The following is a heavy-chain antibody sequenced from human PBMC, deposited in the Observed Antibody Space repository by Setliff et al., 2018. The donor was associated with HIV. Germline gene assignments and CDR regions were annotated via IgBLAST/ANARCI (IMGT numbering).Heavy chain of an antibody. CDR1: GGSIGSFY. CDR3: ARDEWLLDWSFDL. D-gene: IGHD3-3*01. Sequence: PSETLSLTCTVSGGSIGSFYWSWIRQPPGKTLEWIGYVSYSGSTKYKPSLKSRVTISVDTSKNQFSLKLSSVTAADTAVYYCARDEWLLDWSFDLWGRGTLVTVSS. CDR2: VSYSGST. J-gene: IGHJ2*01. V-gene: IGHV4-59*12.